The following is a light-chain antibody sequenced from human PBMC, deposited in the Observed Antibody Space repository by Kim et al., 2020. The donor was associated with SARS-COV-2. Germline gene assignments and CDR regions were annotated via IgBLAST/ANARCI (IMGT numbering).Light chain of an antibody. CDR2: STP. CDR3: LLYYGVTRV. V-gene: IGLV7-43*01. Sequence: PAGTVILTVASSPGAVTIGYYPNWFQQKPGQAPSTLIYSTPNKHSWTPARFSGSLLGGKAALTLSGVQPEDEAEYYCLLYYGVTRVFGGGTKLTVL. J-gene: IGLJ2*01. CDR1: PGAVTIGYY.